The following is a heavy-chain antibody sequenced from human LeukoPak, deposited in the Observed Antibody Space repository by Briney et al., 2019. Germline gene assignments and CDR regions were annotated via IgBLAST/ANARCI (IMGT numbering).Heavy chain of an antibody. CDR1: GGSISSGDYY. CDR2: IYYSGSP. CDR3: ARVPLSSSSALAFYP. Sequence: SQTLSLTCTVSGGSISSGDYYWSWIRQPPGKGLEWIGYIYYSGSPYYNPSLKIRVTISVDTSKNQFSLRLSTMTEADTAVNKCARVPLSSSSALAFYPWGQETLDTVSS. V-gene: IGHV4-30-4*08. D-gene: IGHD6-6*01. J-gene: IGHJ5*02.